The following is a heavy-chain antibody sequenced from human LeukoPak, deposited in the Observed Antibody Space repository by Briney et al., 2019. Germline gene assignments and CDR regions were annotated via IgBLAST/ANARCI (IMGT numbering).Heavy chain of an antibody. CDR1: GGSFSGYY. CDR2: INHSGST. V-gene: IGHV4-34*01. J-gene: IGHJ3*02. D-gene: IGHD6-19*01. Sequence: PSETLSLTCAVYGGSFSGYYWSWIRQPPGKGLEWIGEINHSGSTNYNPSLKSRVTISVDTSKNQFSLKLSSVTAADTAVYYCARDAVRYSSGWYVRRGAFDIWGQGTMVTVSS. CDR3: ARDAVRYSSGWYVRRGAFDI.